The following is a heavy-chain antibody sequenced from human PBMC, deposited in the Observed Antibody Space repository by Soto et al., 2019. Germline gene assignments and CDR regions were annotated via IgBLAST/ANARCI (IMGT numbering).Heavy chain of an antibody. CDR1: GFTFSSYG. V-gene: IGHV3-9*01. J-gene: IGHJ1*01. CDR3: VKDESINWYSGHFRH. Sequence: LRLSCAASGFTFSSYGMHWVRQVPGKGLEWVSGINWNSGSIGYGDSVKGRFAISRDNAKNSLHLQMNSLSAEDTAFYYCVKDESINWYSGHFRHWGQGTLVTVYS. D-gene: IGHD6-13*01. CDR2: INWNSGSI.